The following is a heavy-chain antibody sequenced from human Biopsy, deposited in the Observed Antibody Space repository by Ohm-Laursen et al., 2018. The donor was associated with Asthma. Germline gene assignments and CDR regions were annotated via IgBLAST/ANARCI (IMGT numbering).Heavy chain of an antibody. Sequence: SETLSLTCTVSGVSIRSYYWTWIRQPPGKGLEWIGSMYHSGSPYYHPSLKSRATLSVDTSKNQFSLRLTSVTAADTAVYYCARGSSSRLSQWELLVSGGKRAHSYYGLDVWGQGTTATVSS. J-gene: IGHJ6*02. D-gene: IGHD1-26*01. CDR1: GVSIRSYY. CDR3: ARGSSSRLSQWELLVSGGKRAHSYYGLDV. V-gene: IGHV4-59*12. CDR2: MYHSGSP.